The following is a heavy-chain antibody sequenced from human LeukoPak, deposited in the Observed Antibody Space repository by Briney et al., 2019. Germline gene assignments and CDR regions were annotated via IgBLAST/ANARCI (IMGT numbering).Heavy chain of an antibody. J-gene: IGHJ4*02. CDR3: ARIGLRIDGNNSFAY. D-gene: IGHD5-24*01. Sequence: GGSLRLSCAASGFTFNSFDMTWVSQAPGKGVEWVSSMSATTTYKFSADSVKGRFTISRDNVENSLYLQMSSLRAEDTAVYYCARIGLRIDGNNSFAYWGQGTLVTVSS. CDR1: GFTFNSFD. CDR2: MSATTTYK. V-gene: IGHV3-21*01.